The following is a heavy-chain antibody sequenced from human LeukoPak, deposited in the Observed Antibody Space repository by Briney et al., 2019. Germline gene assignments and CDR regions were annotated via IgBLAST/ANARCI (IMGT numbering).Heavy chain of an antibody. CDR3: ARAGSYDSSGPNNWFDP. D-gene: IGHD3-22*01. J-gene: IGHJ5*02. CDR1: GYTFTSYD. V-gene: IGHV1-8*01. Sequence: ASVKVSCKASGYTFTSYDINWVRQATGQGLEWMGWMDPNSGNTGYAQKFQGRVTMTRNTSISTAYMELSSLRSEDTAVYYCARAGSYDSSGPNNWFDPWGQGTLVTVSS. CDR2: MDPNSGNT.